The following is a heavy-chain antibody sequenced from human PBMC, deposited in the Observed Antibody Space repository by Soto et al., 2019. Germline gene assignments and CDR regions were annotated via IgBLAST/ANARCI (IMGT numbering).Heavy chain of an antibody. D-gene: IGHD2-15*01. CDR1: GGSFSGYY. Sequence: NPSETLSLTCAVYGGSFSGYYWSWIRQPPGKGLEWIGEINHSGSTNYNPSLKSRVTISVDTSKNQFSLKLSSVTAADTAVYYCARGDDLGYCSGGSCYKYYFDYWGQGTLVTVSS. J-gene: IGHJ4*02. CDR3: ARGDDLGYCSGGSCYKYYFDY. CDR2: INHSGST. V-gene: IGHV4-34*01.